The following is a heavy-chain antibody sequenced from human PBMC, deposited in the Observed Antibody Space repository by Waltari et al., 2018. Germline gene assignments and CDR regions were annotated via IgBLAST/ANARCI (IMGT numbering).Heavy chain of an antibody. CDR3: AGNQWEGVGNAFDI. CDR1: GGSISSYY. CDR2: IYYSGST. J-gene: IGHJ3*02. V-gene: IGHV4-59*01. Sequence: QVQLQESGPGLVKPSETLSLTCTVSGGSISSYYWSWIRQPPGKGLEWIGYIYYSGSTNYTPSLRGGVSISVDTAKKKFYRKLCSVTAADTAGYYCAGNQWEGVGNAFDIWGQGTMVTVSS. D-gene: IGHD1-26*01.